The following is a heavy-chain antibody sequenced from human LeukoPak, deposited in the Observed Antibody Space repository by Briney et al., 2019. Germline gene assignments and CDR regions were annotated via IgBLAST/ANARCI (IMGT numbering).Heavy chain of an antibody. CDR1: GYTLTELS. CDR2: FDPEDGET. V-gene: IGHV1-24*01. D-gene: IGHD4-23*01. CDR3: ASGRGYDYGGNGDAFDI. Sequence: AASVKVSFTVSGYTLTELSMHWVRQAPGKGLEWMGGFDPEDGETIYAQKFQGRVTITADESTSTAYMELSSLRSEDTAVYYCASGRGYDYGGNGDAFDIWGQGTMVTVSS. J-gene: IGHJ3*02.